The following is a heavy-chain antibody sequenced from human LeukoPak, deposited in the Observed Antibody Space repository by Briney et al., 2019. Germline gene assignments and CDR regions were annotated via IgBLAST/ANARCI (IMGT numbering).Heavy chain of an antibody. Sequence: SQTLSLTCAVSGDSVSSDNATWNWIRQSPSRGLEWLGRTYFRSKWYNDFAASVRGRITINADTPKNQFSLQLNSVTPEDTAVYYCVRQREQVMLYYYFDLWGRGTLVTVSS. D-gene: IGHD1-26*01. CDR1: GDSVSSDNAT. V-gene: IGHV6-1*01. J-gene: IGHJ2*01. CDR3: VRQREQVMLYYYFDL. CDR2: TYFRSKWYN.